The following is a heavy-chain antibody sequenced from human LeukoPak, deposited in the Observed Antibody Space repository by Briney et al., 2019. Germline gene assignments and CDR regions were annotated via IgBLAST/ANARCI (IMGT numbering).Heavy chain of an antibody. CDR1: GYTFSDFY. J-gene: IGHJ4*02. V-gene: IGHV1-2*02. Sequence: ASVKVSCKASGYTFSDFYIHCVRQAPGQGLEYVGWITPKSGDTYSPQRFQGRVTMTRDASISTAYMELSSLRSDDTAVYFCARVRLADERVWAYWGQGTLVTVSS. CDR3: ARVRLADERVWAY. CDR2: ITPKSGDT. D-gene: IGHD3-3*02.